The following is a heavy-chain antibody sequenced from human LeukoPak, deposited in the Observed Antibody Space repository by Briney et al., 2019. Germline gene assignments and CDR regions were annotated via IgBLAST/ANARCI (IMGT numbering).Heavy chain of an antibody. D-gene: IGHD6-13*01. V-gene: IGHV3-30*04. CDR2: VSYDGSNK. CDR3: ARPYSSSWYGHFAY. Sequence: GGSLRLSCAASGFTFSNYPMLWVRQAPGKGLEWVAAVSYDGSNKYDADSVKGRFTVSRDNSKNTLYLLMKSMRAEDTAVYYCARPYSSSWYGHFAYWGQGSLVTVSS. CDR1: GFTFSNYP. J-gene: IGHJ4*02.